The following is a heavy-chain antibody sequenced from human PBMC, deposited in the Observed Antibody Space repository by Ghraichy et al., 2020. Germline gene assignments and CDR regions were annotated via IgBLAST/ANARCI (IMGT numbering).Heavy chain of an antibody. V-gene: IGHV3-53*01. CDR1: GFAASSNY. Sequence: GGSLRLSCAVSGFAASSNYMSWVRQAPGKGLQWVSVIYDSGHVHYADSVKGRFTISRDKSQNTVFLLMDSLRAEDTAVYYCARESPVQGVPGAFDLWGQGTLVTVSS. D-gene: IGHD3-10*01. CDR3: ARESPVQGVPGAFDL. CDR2: IYDSGHV. J-gene: IGHJ3*01.